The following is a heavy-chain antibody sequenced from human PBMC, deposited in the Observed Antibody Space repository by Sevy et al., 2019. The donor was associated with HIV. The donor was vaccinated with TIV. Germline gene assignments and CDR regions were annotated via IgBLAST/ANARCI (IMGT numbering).Heavy chain of an antibody. V-gene: IGHV3-21*01. CDR1: GFTFGSYS. Sequence: GGSLRRSCAASGFTFGSYSMNWDRQAPGKGLEWVSSISSRTDYIYYADSMRGRFTMSREDAKKALHLEMNSLGAEDTAVYYRARDGGSTDRGMDVWGQGTTVTVSS. J-gene: IGHJ6*02. CDR2: ISSRTDYI. D-gene: IGHD3-16*01. CDR3: ARDGGSTDRGMDV.